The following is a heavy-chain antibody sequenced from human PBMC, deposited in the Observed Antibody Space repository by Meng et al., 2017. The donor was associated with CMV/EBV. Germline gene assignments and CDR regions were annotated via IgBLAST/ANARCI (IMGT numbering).Heavy chain of an antibody. Sequence: RQWGAGLFDASGTLALSCAVYVGSFSGYYWSGIRPPPGKGLEWIGEINHSGSTNYHPSLKSRVTISVDTSKNQFSLKLSSVTAADTAVYYCARGGIAAAGPFDYWGQGTLVTVSS. D-gene: IGHD6-13*01. CDR1: VGSFSGYY. CDR2: INHSGST. CDR3: ARGGIAAAGPFDY. J-gene: IGHJ4*02. V-gene: IGHV4-34*01.